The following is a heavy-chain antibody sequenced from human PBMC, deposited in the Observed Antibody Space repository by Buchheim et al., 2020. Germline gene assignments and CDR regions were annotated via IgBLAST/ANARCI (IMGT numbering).Heavy chain of an antibody. CDR1: GFTLINYW. CDR2: IRSQKDGETS. J-gene: IGHJ4*02. Sequence: EVQLVESGGGLVKPGESLRLSCAASGFTLINYWMNWVRQAPGKGLEWVGRIRSQKDGETSDYAAPVKGRFVISRDDSSNTVFLQMNSLKTEDTAVYYCTTEATTAGNIDYWGQGTL. D-gene: IGHD6-13*01. V-gene: IGHV3-15*01. CDR3: TTEATTAGNIDY.